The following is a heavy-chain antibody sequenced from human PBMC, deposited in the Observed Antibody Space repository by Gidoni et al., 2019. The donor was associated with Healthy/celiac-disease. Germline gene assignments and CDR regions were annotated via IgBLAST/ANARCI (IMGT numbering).Heavy chain of an antibody. CDR3: ARDKDYGDYDAFDI. D-gene: IGHD4-17*01. V-gene: IGHV3-53*02. J-gene: IGHJ3*02. Sequence: EVQLVETGGGLIQPGGSLRLSCAASGFTVSSNYMSWVRQAPGKGLEWVSVIYSGGSTYYADSVKGRFTISRDNSKNTLYLQMNSLRAEDTAVDYCARDKDYGDYDAFDIWGQGTMVTVSS. CDR2: IYSGGST. CDR1: GFTVSSNY.